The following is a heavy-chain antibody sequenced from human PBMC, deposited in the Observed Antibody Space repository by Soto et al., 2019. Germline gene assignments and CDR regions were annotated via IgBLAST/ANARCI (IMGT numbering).Heavy chain of an antibody. D-gene: IGHD2-15*01. V-gene: IGHV4-61*01. CDR1: GGSVSSGSYY. CDR2: IYYSGST. CDR3: ARGCSGGSCYYAMDV. Sequence: SETLSLTCTVSGGSVSSGSYYWSWIRQPPGKGLEWIGYIYYSGSTNYNPSLKSRVTISVDTSKNQFSLKLSSVTAADTAVYYCARGCSGGSCYYAMDVWGQGTMVTVSS. J-gene: IGHJ6*02.